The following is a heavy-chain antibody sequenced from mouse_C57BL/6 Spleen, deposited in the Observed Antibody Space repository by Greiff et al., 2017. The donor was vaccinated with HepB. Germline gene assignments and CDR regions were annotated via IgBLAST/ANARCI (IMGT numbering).Heavy chain of an antibody. J-gene: IGHJ2*01. Sequence: VKLVESGAELVRPGASVTLSCKASGYTFTDYEMHWVKQTPVHGLEWIGAIDPETGGTAYNQKFKGKAILTADKSSSTAYMELRSLTSEDSAVYYCTSAGTYFDYWGQGTTLTVSS. V-gene: IGHV1-15*01. CDR1: GYTFTDYE. CDR2: IDPETGGT. D-gene: IGHD4-1*01. CDR3: TSAGTYFDY.